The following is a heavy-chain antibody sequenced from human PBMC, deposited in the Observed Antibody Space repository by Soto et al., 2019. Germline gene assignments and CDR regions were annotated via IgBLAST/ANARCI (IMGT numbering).Heavy chain of an antibody. V-gene: IGHV3-30-3*01. CDR1: GFTFSNYA. CDR3: GRCTGTSCHLGADF. Sequence: QVQLVESGGGVVQPGRSLRLSCAASGFTFSNYALHWVRQAPGRWLEWVAIISFDGNNNYYANSVKGRFTSSRDNSKNTLYLQMNSLRAEDTAVYYCGRCTGTSCHLGADFWGQGTMVIVSS. J-gene: IGHJ4*02. CDR2: ISFDGNNN. D-gene: IGHD2-2*01.